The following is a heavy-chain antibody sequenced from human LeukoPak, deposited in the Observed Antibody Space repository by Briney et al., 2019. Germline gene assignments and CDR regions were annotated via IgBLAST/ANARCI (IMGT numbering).Heavy chain of an antibody. V-gene: IGHV4-39*07. CDR2: INHSGST. J-gene: IGHJ4*02. Sequence: PSETLSLTCTVSGGSISSSSYYWGWIRQPPGKGLEWIGEINHSGSTNYNPSLKSRVTISVDTSKNQFSLKLSSVTAADTAVYYCARGPRSPYHYDSSGYSFRYPYTDYWGQGTLVTVSS. CDR1: GGSISSSSYY. D-gene: IGHD3-22*01. CDR3: ARGPRSPYHYDSSGYSFRYPYTDY.